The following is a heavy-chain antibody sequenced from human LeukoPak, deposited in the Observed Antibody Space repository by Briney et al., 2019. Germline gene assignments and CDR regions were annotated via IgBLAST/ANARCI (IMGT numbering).Heavy chain of an antibody. J-gene: IGHJ6*03. CDR1: GYSISSGYY. CDR3: ASIGQQLVPDYYYYMDV. CDR2: IYHSGST. Sequence: PSETLSLTCTVSGYSISSGYYWGWIRQPPGKGLEWIGSIYHSGSTNYNPSLKSRVTISVDTSKNQFSLKLSSVTAADTAVYYCASIGQQLVPDYYYYMDVWGKGTTVTVSS. V-gene: IGHV4-38-2*02. D-gene: IGHD6-13*01.